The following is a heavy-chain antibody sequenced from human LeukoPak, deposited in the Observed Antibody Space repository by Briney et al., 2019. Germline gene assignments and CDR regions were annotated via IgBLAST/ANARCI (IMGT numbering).Heavy chain of an antibody. CDR2: IFTDGSTT. D-gene: IGHD2-21*02. V-gene: IGHV3-74*01. J-gene: IGHJ4*01. CDR3: ARELPREVTLDY. Sequence: GGSLRLSCVASEFDFFSYGMQWVRQAPGKGLVWVSRIFTDGSTTSYADSVKGRFTISRDNAKNTLYLEMKSLRGEYTAVYYCARELPREVTLDYWGQGTLVTVSP. CDR1: EFDFFSYG.